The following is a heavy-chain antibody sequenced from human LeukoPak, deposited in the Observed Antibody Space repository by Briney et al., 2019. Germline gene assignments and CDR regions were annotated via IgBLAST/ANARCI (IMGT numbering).Heavy chain of an antibody. J-gene: IGHJ3*02. D-gene: IGHD2-15*01. V-gene: IGHV4-34*01. CDR1: GGSFSGYY. CDR2: INHSGST. CDR3: ARRTRRAAATTRDAFDI. Sequence: SETLSLTCAVYGGSFSGYYWSWIRQPPGKGLEWIGEINHSGSTNYNPSLKSRVTISVDTSKNQFSLKLGSVTAADTAVYYCARRTRRAAATTRDAFDIWGQGTMVTVSS.